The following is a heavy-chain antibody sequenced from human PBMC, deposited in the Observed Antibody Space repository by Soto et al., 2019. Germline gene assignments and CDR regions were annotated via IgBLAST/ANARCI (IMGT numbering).Heavy chain of an antibody. D-gene: IGHD2-8*01. CDR1: GFTFSSYA. CDR2: ISGSGGST. CDR3: AKDGVLMVYAVIWFDP. V-gene: IGHV3-23*01. J-gene: IGHJ5*02. Sequence: PGGSLRLSCAASGFTFSSYAMSWVRQAPGKGLEWVSAISGSGGSTYYADSVKGRFTISRDNSKNTLYLQMNSLRAEDTAVYYCAKDGVLMVYAVIWFDPWGQGTLVTVSS.